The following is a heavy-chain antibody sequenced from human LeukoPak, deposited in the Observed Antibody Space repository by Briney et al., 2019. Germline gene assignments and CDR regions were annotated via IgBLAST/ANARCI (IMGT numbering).Heavy chain of an antibody. CDR3: ERDRGGYLDY. J-gene: IGHJ4*02. CDR1: GVTFSGYW. D-gene: IGHD2-15*01. Sequence: GGSLRLSCAASGVTFSGYWMSWVRQAPGKGLEWVANIKQNGSEKYYVHSVKGRFTISRDNTKNSLYLQMNSLRAEDTAVYYCERDRGGYLDYWGQGTLVTVSS. V-gene: IGHV3-7*01. CDR2: IKQNGSEK.